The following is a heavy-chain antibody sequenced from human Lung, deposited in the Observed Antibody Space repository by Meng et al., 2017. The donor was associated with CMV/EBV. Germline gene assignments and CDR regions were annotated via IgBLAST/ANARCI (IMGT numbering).Heavy chain of an antibody. CDR3: STGGYSSGWDC. CDR1: GFTFSSYA. D-gene: IGHD6-19*01. V-gene: IGHV3-30*04. Sequence: GGSLRLSCAASGFTFSSYAMHWVRQAPGKGLEWVAVISYDGSNKYYADSVKGRFTISRDNSKNTLSLQMNSLKTEDTAVYFCSTGGYSSGWDCWGQGTLVTVSS. J-gene: IGHJ4*02. CDR2: ISYDGSNK.